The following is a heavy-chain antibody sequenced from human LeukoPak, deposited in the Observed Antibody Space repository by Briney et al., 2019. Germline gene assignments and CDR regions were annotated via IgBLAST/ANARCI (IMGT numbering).Heavy chain of an antibody. CDR3: AREYTLYRSGWFLDY. Sequence: SETLSLTCTVSGGSISSYYWSWIRQPPWKGLEWIGYIYYSGSTNYNPSLKSRATISIDTSKIQFSLKLNSVTAADTAMYYCAREYTLYRSGWFLDYWGQGTVVTVSS. CDR2: IYYSGST. V-gene: IGHV4-59*12. J-gene: IGHJ4*02. CDR1: GGSISSYY. D-gene: IGHD6-19*01.